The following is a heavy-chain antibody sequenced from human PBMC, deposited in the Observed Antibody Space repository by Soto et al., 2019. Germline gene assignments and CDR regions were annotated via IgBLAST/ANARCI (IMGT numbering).Heavy chain of an antibody. Sequence: GGSLRLSCAASGFTFSSYEMNWVRQAPGKGLEWVSYISSSGSTIYYADSVKGRFTISRDNAKNSLYLQMNSLRAEDTAVYYCARGPHYSMYYYYYGMDVWGQGTTVTVSS. J-gene: IGHJ6*02. V-gene: IGHV3-48*03. CDR3: ARGPHYSMYYYYYGMDV. CDR1: GFTFSSYE. D-gene: IGHD4-4*01. CDR2: ISSSGSTI.